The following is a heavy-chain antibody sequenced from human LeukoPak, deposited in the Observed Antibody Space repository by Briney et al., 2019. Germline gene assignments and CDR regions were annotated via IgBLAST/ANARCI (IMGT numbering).Heavy chain of an antibody. V-gene: IGHV3-30-3*01. Sequence: GRSLRLSCAASGFTFSSYAMHWVRQAPGKGLEWVAVISYDGSNKYYADSVEGRFTISRDNSKNTLYLQMNSLRAEDTAVYYCAREFDYPGSLNYWGQGTLVTVSS. CDR3: AREFDYPGSLNY. J-gene: IGHJ4*02. CDR1: GFTFSSYA. D-gene: IGHD4-11*01. CDR2: ISYDGSNK.